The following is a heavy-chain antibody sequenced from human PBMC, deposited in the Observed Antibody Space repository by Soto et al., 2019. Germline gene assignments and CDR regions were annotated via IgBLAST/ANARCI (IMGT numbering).Heavy chain of an antibody. D-gene: IGHD1-26*01. J-gene: IGHJ3*02. Sequence: LGESLKISCKGSGYSFTSFWIGWVRQMPGKGLEWMGIIYPGDSDTRYSPSFQGQVTISADKSISTAYLQWSSLKASDTAMYYCARADIISGSHYAFDIWGQGTMVTVSS. CDR2: IYPGDSDT. CDR3: ARADIISGSHYAFDI. V-gene: IGHV5-51*01. CDR1: GYSFTSFW.